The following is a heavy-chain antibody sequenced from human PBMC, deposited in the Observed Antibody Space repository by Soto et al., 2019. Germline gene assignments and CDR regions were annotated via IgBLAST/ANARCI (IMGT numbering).Heavy chain of an antibody. CDR3: ARFARYSSWLDP. D-gene: IGHD6-19*01. CDR2: IYYSGST. CDR1: GGSISSNY. Sequence: SETLSLTCSVSGGSISSNYWSWIRQSPGKGLEWIGYIYYSGSTNYNPSLKSRVTISVDTSKNQFSLKLSSVTAADTGVYFCARFARYSSWLDPWGQGTLVTVSS. J-gene: IGHJ5*02. V-gene: IGHV4-59*08.